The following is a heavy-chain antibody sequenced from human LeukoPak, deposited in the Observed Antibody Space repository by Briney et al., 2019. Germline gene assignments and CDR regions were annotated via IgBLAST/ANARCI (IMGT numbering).Heavy chain of an antibody. CDR2: IYHTGST. CDR1: GGSVSDYY. J-gene: IGHJ4*02. Sequence: ASETLSLTCTLSGGSVSDYYWSWIRQSPGKGLEWIGYIYHTGSTSYSPSLKSRVTISADTSQNQFSLKLRSVTAADTAVYYCASRKLGNDYWGQGTLVTVSS. V-gene: IGHV4-59*02. CDR3: ASRKLGNDY. D-gene: IGHD7-27*01.